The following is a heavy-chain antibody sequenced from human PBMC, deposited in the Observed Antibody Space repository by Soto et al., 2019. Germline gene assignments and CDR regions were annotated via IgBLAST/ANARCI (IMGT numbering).Heavy chain of an antibody. D-gene: IGHD3-10*01. V-gene: IGHV3-20*04. Sequence: EVQLVESGGGVVRPGGSLRLSCAASGFTFDDYGMSWVRQAPGKGLEWVSGINWNGVSTGYADSVKGRFTISRDKAKNTMYLKINSLRAEDTALYYCARDTRYFGSCSKDSFDSWGQGPLVTVSS. J-gene: IGHJ4*02. CDR3: ARDTRYFGSCSKDSFDS. CDR1: GFTFDDYG. CDR2: INWNGVST.